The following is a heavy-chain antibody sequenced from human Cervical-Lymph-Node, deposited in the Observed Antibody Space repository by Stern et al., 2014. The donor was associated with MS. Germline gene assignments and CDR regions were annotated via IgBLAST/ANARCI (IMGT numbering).Heavy chain of an antibody. CDR1: GFNFSSYW. J-gene: IGHJ4*02. D-gene: IGHD3-16*01. CDR2: INRDGSDT. CDR3: ARGVGDY. Sequence: EDQLVESGGGLVQPGGSLRLSCAASGFNFSSYWMHWVRQFPEKGLFWVSQINRDGSDTSYADSVKCRFSISRDNIRNMLYLRMTSLRAEDTAVYYCARGVGDYWGQGARVTVSS. V-gene: IGHV3-74*02.